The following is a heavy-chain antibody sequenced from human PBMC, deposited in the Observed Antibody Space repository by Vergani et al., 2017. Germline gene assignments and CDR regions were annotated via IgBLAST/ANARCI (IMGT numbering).Heavy chain of an antibody. Sequence: QVQLVQSGAEVKKPGSSVKVSCKASGGTFSSYAISWVRQAPGQGLEWMGGIIPIFGTANYAQKFQGRVTITADESTSTAYMGLSSLRSEDTAVYYCARVRGIVVVPAAKDAFDIWGQGTMVTVSS. V-gene: IGHV1-69*13. J-gene: IGHJ3*02. D-gene: IGHD2-2*01. CDR1: GGTFSSYA. CDR3: ARVRGIVVVPAAKDAFDI. CDR2: IIPIFGTA.